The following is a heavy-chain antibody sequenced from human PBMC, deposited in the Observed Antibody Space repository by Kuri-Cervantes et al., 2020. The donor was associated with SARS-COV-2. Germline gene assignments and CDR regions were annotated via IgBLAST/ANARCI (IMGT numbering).Heavy chain of an antibody. D-gene: IGHD6-13*01. V-gene: IGHV3-21*01. CDR1: GFTFSSYS. CDR3: ARDGGAAAGPSNWFDP. CDR2: ISSSSSYI. J-gene: IGHJ5*02. Sequence: GGSLRLSCAASGFTFSSYSMNWVRQAPGKGLEWVSSISSSSSYIYYADPVKGRFTISRDNAKNSLYLQMNSLRAEDTAVYYCARDGGAAAGPSNWFDPWGQGTLVTVSS.